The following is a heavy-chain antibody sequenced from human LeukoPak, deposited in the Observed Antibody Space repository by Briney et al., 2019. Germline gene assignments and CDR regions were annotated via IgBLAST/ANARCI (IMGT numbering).Heavy chain of an antibody. D-gene: IGHD2/OR15-2a*01. Sequence: GGSLRLSCTTSEFTLSSYAMSWVRQAPGKGLECVSLIVTSDGTSYYADSVKGRFTISRDNSKNTLYLQMNSLRAEDTAVYYCATDRDPGILRPFDFWGQGTLVTVSS. CDR1: EFTLSSYA. CDR2: IVTSDGTS. CDR3: ATDRDPGILRPFDF. V-gene: IGHV3-23*01. J-gene: IGHJ4*02.